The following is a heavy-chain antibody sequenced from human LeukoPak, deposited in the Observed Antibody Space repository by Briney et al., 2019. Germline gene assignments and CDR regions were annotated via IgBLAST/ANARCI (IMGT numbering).Heavy chain of an antibody. CDR2: IYYSGST. CDR1: GGSISSYY. Sequence: SETLSLTCTVSGGSISSYYWSWIRQPPGKGLEWIGYIYYSGSTNYNPSLKSRVTISVDTSKNQFSLKLSSVTAADTAVYYCARDRAYGSGSYWGWFDPWGQGTLVTVSS. CDR3: ARDRAYGSGSYWGWFDP. J-gene: IGHJ5*02. V-gene: IGHV4-59*01. D-gene: IGHD3-10*01.